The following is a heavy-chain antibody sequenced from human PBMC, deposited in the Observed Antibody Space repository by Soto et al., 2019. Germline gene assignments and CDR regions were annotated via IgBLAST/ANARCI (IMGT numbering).Heavy chain of an antibody. J-gene: IGHJ6*03. CDR1: GFTVSSNY. V-gene: IGHV3-66*01. CDR2: IYSGGST. D-gene: IGHD3-3*01. Sequence: GGSLRLSCAASGFTVSSNYMSWVRQAPGKGLEWVSVIYSGGSTYYADSVKGRFTISRDNSKNTLYLQMNSLRAEDTAVYYCASNGIFGVVPPADYYYMDVWGKGTTVTVSS. CDR3: ASNGIFGVVPPADYYYMDV.